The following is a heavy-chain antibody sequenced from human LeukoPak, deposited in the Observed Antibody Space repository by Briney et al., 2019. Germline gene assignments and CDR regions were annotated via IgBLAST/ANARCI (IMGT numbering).Heavy chain of an antibody. CDR1: GYSFTDYY. J-gene: IGHJ5*02. CDR2: INPNSGGT. Sequence: GASVKVSCKTYGYSFTDYYMHWVRQAPGQGLEWMGWINPNSGGTSSAQKFQGRVTMTRDTSITTVYMEVRWLTSDDTAVYYCARADRLHGGPYLIGPWGQGTLVTVSS. D-gene: IGHD2-21*01. V-gene: IGHV1-2*02. CDR3: ARADRLHGGPYLIGP.